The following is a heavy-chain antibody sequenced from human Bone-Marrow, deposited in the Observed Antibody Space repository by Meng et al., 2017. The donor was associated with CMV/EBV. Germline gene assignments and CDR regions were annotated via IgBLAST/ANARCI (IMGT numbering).Heavy chain of an antibody. Sequence: GSLRLSCAVYGGSFSGYYWSWIRQPPGKGLEWIGSIFYSGSTYYNVSLKSRLTISVDTSKNQFSLKLSSMTAADTATYYCSSLPLDGYNQRTYWGQGTLVTVSS. CDR2: IFYSGST. CDR1: GGSFSGYY. CDR3: SSLPLDGYNQRTY. J-gene: IGHJ4*02. V-gene: IGHV4-34*12. D-gene: IGHD5-24*01.